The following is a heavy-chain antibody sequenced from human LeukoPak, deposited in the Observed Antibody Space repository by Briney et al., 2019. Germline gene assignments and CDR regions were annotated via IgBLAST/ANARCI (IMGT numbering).Heavy chain of an antibody. CDR3: AREDFWGCSGGSCYGSFDY. J-gene: IGHJ4*02. D-gene: IGHD2-15*01. Sequence: GGSLRLSCAASGFTFSSYEMNWVRQAPGKGLEWVSYISSSGSTICYADSVKGRFTISRDNAKDSLYLQMNSLRAEDTAVYYCAREDFWGCSGGSCYGSFDYWGQGTLVTVSS. V-gene: IGHV3-48*03. CDR1: GFTFSSYE. CDR2: ISSSGSTI.